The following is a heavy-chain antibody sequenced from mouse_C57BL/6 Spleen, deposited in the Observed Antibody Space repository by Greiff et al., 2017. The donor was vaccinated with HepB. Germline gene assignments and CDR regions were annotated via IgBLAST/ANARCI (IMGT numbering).Heavy chain of an antibody. D-gene: IGHD1-1*01. J-gene: IGHJ1*03. CDR3: ARSYYGSSGGYFDV. V-gene: IGHV1-81*01. CDR2: IYPRSGNT. CDR1: GYTFTSYG. Sequence: VQLQQSGAELARPGASVKLSCKASGYTFTSYGISWVKQRTGQGLEWIGEIYPRSGNTYYNEKFKGKATLTAAKSSSTAYMELRSLTSEDSAVYFCARSYYGSSGGYFDVWGTGTTVTVSS.